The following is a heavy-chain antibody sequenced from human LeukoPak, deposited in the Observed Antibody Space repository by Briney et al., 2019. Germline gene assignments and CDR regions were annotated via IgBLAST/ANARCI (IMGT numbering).Heavy chain of an antibody. D-gene: IGHD2-21*02. CDR2: ISGSGGSS. Sequence: GGSLRLSCAASGFTFSSYAMSWVRQAPGKGLEWVSAISGSGGSSYYADSVKGRFTISRDNSKNTLYLQMNSLRAEDTAVYYCAKAPGAYCGGDCYRVNWFDPWGQGTLVTVSS. V-gene: IGHV3-23*01. J-gene: IGHJ5*02. CDR3: AKAPGAYCGGDCYRVNWFDP. CDR1: GFTFSSYA.